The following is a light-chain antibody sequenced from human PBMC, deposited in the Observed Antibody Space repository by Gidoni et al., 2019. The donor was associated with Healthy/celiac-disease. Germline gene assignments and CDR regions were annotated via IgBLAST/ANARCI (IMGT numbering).Light chain of an antibody. J-gene: IGKJ2*01. CDR2: WAS. V-gene: IGKV4-1*01. Sequence: DIVMTQSPDSLAVSLGERATINCKSSQSVLYSSNNKNYLAWYQQKTGQPPKLLIYWASTRESGVPDRFSGSGSGTDFTLTISSLQAEDVAVYYCQQYYSTSGTTFGQGTKLEIK. CDR1: QSVLYSSNNKNY. CDR3: QQYYSTSGTT.